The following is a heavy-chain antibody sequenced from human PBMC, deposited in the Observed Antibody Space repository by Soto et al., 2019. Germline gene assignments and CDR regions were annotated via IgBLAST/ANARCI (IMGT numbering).Heavy chain of an antibody. CDR1: GFTFSSYG. CDR3: AKHEDKNWFDP. V-gene: IGHV3-30*18. CDR2: ISYDGSNK. J-gene: IGHJ5*02. Sequence: QVQLVESGGGVVQPGRSLRLSSAASGFTFSSYGMHWVRQAPGKGLEWVAVISYDGSNKYYADSVKGRFTISRDNSKNTLYLQMNSLRAEDTAVYYCAKHEDKNWFDPWGQGTLVTVSS.